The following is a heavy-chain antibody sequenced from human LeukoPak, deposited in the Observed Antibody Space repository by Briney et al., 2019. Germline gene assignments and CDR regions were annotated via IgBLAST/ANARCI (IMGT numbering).Heavy chain of an antibody. J-gene: IGHJ3*02. D-gene: IGHD2-2*01. CDR2: IYPGDSDI. CDR1: GYYFTTYW. Sequence: GESLKISCKGSGYYFTTYWIGWVRQMPRQGLEWMGIIYPGDSDIRNSPSFQGQVTISVDKSISTVYLQWSSLKASDTAIYYCARDGPVPATADAFDIWGQGTMVTVSS. V-gene: IGHV5-51*01. CDR3: ARDGPVPATADAFDI.